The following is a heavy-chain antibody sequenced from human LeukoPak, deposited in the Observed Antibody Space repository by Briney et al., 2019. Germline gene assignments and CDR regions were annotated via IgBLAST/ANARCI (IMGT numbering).Heavy chain of an antibody. D-gene: IGHD6-6*01. CDR2: FDPEDGET. Sequence: ASVKVSCKVSGYTLTELSMHWVRQAPGKGLEWMGGFDPEDGETIYAQKFQGRVTITADESTSTVYMELSSLRSEDTAVYYCARVGYSSSARAFDYWGQGTLVTVSS. CDR3: ARVGYSSSARAFDY. CDR1: GYTLTELS. V-gene: IGHV1-24*01. J-gene: IGHJ4*02.